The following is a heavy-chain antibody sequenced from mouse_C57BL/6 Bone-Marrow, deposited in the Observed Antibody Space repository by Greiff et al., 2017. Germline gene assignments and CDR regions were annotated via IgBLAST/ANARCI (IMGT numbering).Heavy chain of an antibody. CDR3: ATNRRYYYGSRARFAY. CDR2: INPNNGGN. Sequence: VQLQQSGPELVKPGASVKLSCKASGYTFTDYNMNWVKQSPGKSLEWIGNINPNNGGNSYNQQFKGKATLTVNQYSSTAYMELSSLTSEDAAVYYCATNRRYYYGSRARFAYWGQGTLVTVSA. D-gene: IGHD1-1*01. J-gene: IGHJ3*01. V-gene: IGHV1-22*01. CDR1: GYTFTDYN.